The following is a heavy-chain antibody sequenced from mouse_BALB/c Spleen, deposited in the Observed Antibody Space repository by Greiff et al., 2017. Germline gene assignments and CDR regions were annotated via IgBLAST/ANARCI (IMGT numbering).Heavy chain of an antibody. CDR3: ARSDGSSPWFAY. V-gene: IGHV1-18*01. D-gene: IGHD1-1*01. CDR2: INPNNGGT. CDR1: GYTFTDYN. Sequence: EVQRVESGPELVKPGASVKIPCKASGYTFTDYNMDWVKQSHGKSLEWIGDINPNNGGTIYNQKFKGKATLTVDKSSSTAYMELRSLTSEDTAVYYCARSDGSSPWFAYWGQGTLVTVSA. J-gene: IGHJ3*01.